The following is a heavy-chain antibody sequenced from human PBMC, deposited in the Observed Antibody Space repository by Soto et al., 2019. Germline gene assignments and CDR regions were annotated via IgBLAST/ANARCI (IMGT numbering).Heavy chain of an antibody. Sequence: GGSLRLSCAASGFTFSSYSMNWVRQAPGKGLEWVSYISSSSSTIYYADSVKGRFTISRDNAKNSLYLQMNSLRAEDTAVYYCAPCPYYYDSSGYLGYWGQGTLVTVSS. D-gene: IGHD3-22*01. V-gene: IGHV3-48*01. CDR2: ISSSSSTI. J-gene: IGHJ4*02. CDR3: APCPYYYDSSGYLGY. CDR1: GFTFSSYS.